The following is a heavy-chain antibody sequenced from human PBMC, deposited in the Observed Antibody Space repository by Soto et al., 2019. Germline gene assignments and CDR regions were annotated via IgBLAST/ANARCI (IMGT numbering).Heavy chain of an antibody. CDR1: GGTFSNSA. Sequence: QVQLEQSGAEVKKPGSSVKVSCRASGGTFSNSALSWVRQAPGQGLEWIGGIMPIFRTPDYAQKFQGRVTITADESTSTAYMELSGLRSDDTAGYYCARAKDRLQLGGNYYYMLDVWGQGTTVTVSS. CDR3: ARAKDRLQLGGNYYYMLDV. D-gene: IGHD3-9*01. V-gene: IGHV1-69*12. J-gene: IGHJ6*02. CDR2: IMPIFRTP.